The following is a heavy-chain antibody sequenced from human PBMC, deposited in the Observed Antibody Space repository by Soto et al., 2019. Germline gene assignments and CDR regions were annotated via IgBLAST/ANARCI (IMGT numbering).Heavy chain of an antibody. D-gene: IGHD6-6*01. CDR1: GGTFSSYA. CDR3: ARENSTLIAASPDNYYYGMDV. CDR2: IIPIFGTA. J-gene: IGHJ6*02. V-gene: IGHV1-69*13. Sequence: SVKVSCKASGGTFSSYAISWVRQAPGQGLEWMGGIIPIFGTANYAQKFQGRVTITADESTSTAYMELSSLRSEDTAVYYCARENSTLIAASPDNYYYGMDVWGQGTTVTVSS.